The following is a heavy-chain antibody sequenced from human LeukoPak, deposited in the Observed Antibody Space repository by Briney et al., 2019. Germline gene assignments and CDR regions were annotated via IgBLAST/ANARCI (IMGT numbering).Heavy chain of an antibody. CDR1: GYSFTSYW. V-gene: IGHV5-51*01. CDR2: IYPGDSDT. CDR3: ARLYFDWLFHFDP. D-gene: IGHD3-9*01. Sequence: GESLKISCKGSGYSFTSYWIGWVRHMPGKGLEWMGIIYPGDSDTRYSPSFQGQVTISADKSISTAYLQWSSLKASDTAMYYCARLYFDWLFHFDPWGQGTLVTVSS. J-gene: IGHJ5*02.